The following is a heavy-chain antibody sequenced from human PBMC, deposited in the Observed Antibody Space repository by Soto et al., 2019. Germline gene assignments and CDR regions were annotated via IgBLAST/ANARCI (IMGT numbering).Heavy chain of an antibody. CDR3: ARQDYYGSGSYYNAFDI. J-gene: IGHJ3*02. CDR1: GYSFTSYW. V-gene: IGHV5-51*01. D-gene: IGHD3-10*01. Sequence: GESLKISCKGSGYSFTSYWIGWVRQMPGKGLEWMGIIYPGDSDTRYSPSFQGQITISADKSISTAYLQWSSLKASDTAMYYCARQDYYGSGSYYNAFDIWGQGTMVTVSS. CDR2: IYPGDSDT.